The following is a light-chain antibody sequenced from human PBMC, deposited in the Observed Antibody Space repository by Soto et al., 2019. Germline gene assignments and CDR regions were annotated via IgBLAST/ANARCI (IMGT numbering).Light chain of an antibody. CDR1: SSDIGRYSY. V-gene: IGLV2-14*01. CDR2: EVS. J-gene: IGLJ2*01. Sequence: QPVLTQPASVSGSPGQSIAISCTGTSSDIGRYSYVSWYQQHPGKAPKLIIYEVSYRPSGVSTRFSGSKSDNTASLTISGLQAEDEADYFCSSYSTTSSPHVLFGGGTKLTVL. CDR3: SSYSTTSSPHVL.